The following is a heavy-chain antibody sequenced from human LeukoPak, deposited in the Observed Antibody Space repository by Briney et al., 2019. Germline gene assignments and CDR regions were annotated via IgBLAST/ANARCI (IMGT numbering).Heavy chain of an antibody. CDR3: ARENWGSSFDY. D-gene: IGHD7-27*01. CDR1: GFTFSSDW. CDR2: INSDGSST. J-gene: IGHJ4*02. Sequence: GGSLRLSCAASGFTFSSDWMHWVRQAPGKGLVWVSRINSDGSSTRYADSVKGRFTISRDDAKNTLYLQMNSLRAEDTAVYYYARENWGSSFDYWGQGTLVTVSS. V-gene: IGHV3-74*01.